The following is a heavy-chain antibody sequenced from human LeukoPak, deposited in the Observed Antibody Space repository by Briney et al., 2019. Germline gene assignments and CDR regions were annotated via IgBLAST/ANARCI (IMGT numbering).Heavy chain of an antibody. J-gene: IGHJ3*02. CDR3: ARDHSCGGDCYFNAFDI. CDR1: GFTFSTYS. V-gene: IGHV3-21*01. Sequence: KSGRSLRLSCAASGFTFSTYSVTWVRQAPGKGLEWVSSISSSSSYIYYADSVKGRFTISRDNAKNSLYLQMNSLRAEDTAVYYCARDHSCGGDCYFNAFDIWGQGTMVTVSS. CDR2: ISSSSSYI. D-gene: IGHD2-21*01.